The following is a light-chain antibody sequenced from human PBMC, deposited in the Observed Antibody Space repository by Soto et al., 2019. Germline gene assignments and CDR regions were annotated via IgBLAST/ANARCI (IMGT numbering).Light chain of an antibody. V-gene: IGKV3-20*01. Sequence: EIVLTQSPGSLSLSPGERATLPCRASQSVDSSFFAWYQQKPGQAPRLLIYGASNRATGIPDRFSGSGSGKHFTLTISRLEPDDVAVYYCQQYVSSVTFGQGTKVEIK. CDR1: QSVDSSF. J-gene: IGKJ1*01. CDR3: QQYVSSVT. CDR2: GAS.